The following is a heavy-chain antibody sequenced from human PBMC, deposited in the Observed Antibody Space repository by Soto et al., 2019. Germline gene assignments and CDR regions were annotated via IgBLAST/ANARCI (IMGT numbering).Heavy chain of an antibody. CDR2: IYHSGST. J-gene: IGHJ4*02. CDR1: GGSINSRYW. Sequence: SETLSLTCAVSGGSINSRYWWSWVRQSPGKGLEWIGEIYHSGSTNYNPSLKSRVTISVDKSKNQFSLNLSSVTAADTAVYYCARYIALSGTFYFDYWGQGALVTVS. V-gene: IGHV4-4*02. CDR3: ARYIALSGTFYFDY. D-gene: IGHD6-19*01.